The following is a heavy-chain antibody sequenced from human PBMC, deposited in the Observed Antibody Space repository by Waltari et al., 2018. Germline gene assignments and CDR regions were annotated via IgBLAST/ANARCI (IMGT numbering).Heavy chain of an antibody. Sequence: EVQLLESGGGLVQPGGSLRLSCAASGFTFSSYAMSWVRQAPGKGLEWVSAISGSGGGTYYADSLKGRFTISRENSKNALYLQMNSLRAEDTAVYYCAKKGVLWFGERYYFDYWGQGTLVTVSS. CDR2: ISGSGGGT. D-gene: IGHD3-10*01. J-gene: IGHJ4*02. CDR1: GFTFSSYA. CDR3: AKKGVLWFGERYYFDY. V-gene: IGHV3-23*01.